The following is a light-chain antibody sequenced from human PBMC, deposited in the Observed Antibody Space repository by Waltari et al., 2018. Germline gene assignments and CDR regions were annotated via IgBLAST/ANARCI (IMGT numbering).Light chain of an antibody. Sequence: QSALTQPASVSGSPGQSITISCTGTSSDAGTYTYVSWYQQHPGKAPKLMIYDVSNRPSGGSNRCSGSKSGNTASLTISGLQAEDEADYYCSSYTSSSTLWVFGGGTKLTVL. J-gene: IGLJ3*02. V-gene: IGLV2-14*03. CDR2: DVS. CDR3: SSYTSSSTLWV. CDR1: SSDAGTYTY.